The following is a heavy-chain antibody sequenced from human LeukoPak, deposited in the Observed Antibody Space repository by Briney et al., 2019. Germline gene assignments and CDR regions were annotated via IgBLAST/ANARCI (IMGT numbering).Heavy chain of an antibody. J-gene: IGHJ6*04. Sequence: GGSLRLSCAASGFTVSTNYMSWVRQAPGKGLEWVSVIYSGGSTYYADSVKGRFTISRDNAKNSLYLQMNSLRAEDTAVYYCAELGITMIGGVWGKGTTVTISS. D-gene: IGHD3-10*02. CDR2: IYSGGST. CDR1: GFTVSTNY. CDR3: AELGITMIGGV. V-gene: IGHV3-53*01.